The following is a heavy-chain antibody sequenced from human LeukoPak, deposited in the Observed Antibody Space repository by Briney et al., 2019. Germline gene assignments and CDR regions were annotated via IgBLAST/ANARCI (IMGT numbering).Heavy chain of an antibody. CDR2: ISSSSSYT. D-gene: IGHD6-13*01. V-gene: IGHV3-11*06. J-gene: IGHJ4*02. CDR1: GFTFSDYY. CDR3: ARDGGAAAGTFEYYFDY. Sequence: PGGSLRLSCAASGFTFSDYYMSWIRQAPGKGLEWVSYISSSSSYTNYADSVKGRFTISRVNAKNSLYLQMNSLRAEDTAVYYCARDGGAAAGTFEYYFDYWGQGTLVTVSS.